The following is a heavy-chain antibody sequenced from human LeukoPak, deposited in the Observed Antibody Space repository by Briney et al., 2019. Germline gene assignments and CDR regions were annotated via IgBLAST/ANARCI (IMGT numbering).Heavy chain of an antibody. D-gene: IGHD2-21*02. Sequence: GASVKVSCKASGYTFTSYAMNWVRQAPGQGLEWMGWINTNTGNPTYAQGFTGRFVFSLDTSVSTAYLQISSLKAEDTAVYYCARVVGCGGDCCSGISDYWGQGALVTVSS. J-gene: IGHJ4*02. V-gene: IGHV7-4-1*02. CDR3: ARVVGCGGDCCSGISDY. CDR2: INTNTGNP. CDR1: GYTFTSYA.